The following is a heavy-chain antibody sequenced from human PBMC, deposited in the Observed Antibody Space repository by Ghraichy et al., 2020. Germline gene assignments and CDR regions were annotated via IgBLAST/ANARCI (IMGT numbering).Heavy chain of an antibody. D-gene: IGHD1-1*01. CDR2: ISYTGST. Sequence: SETLSLTCSVSGGSFSRYYWSWIRQSPGKGLEWIGYISYTGSTNYNPSRQSRVTISLDTSNNQFSLRLNSVTAADTAIYFCSTLLPRGTLLTRGFDSWGRGTLVYVTS. V-gene: IGHV4-59*13. J-gene: IGHJ4*01. CDR3: STLLPRGTLLTRGFDS. CDR1: GGSFSRYY.